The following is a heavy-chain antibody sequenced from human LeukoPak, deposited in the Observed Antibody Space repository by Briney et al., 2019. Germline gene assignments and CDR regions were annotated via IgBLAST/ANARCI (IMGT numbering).Heavy chain of an antibody. V-gene: IGHV1-46*01. CDR3: IREYEGGYFDY. Sequence: ASVTVSCKTSGYTFTDYYIHWVRQAPGQGLEWIGIIYPSVDTTDSSQKFKGRVTVTRDTSTSTVYMELSTLRSEDTAIYYCIREYEGGYFDYWGQGTLVTVSS. J-gene: IGHJ4*02. CDR2: IYPSVDTT. D-gene: IGHD2-8*01. CDR1: GYTFTDYY.